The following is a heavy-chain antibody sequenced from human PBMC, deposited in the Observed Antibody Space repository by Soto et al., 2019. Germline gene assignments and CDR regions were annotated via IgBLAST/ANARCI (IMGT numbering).Heavy chain of an antibody. D-gene: IGHD2-2*01. V-gene: IGHV4-34*01. J-gene: IGHJ5*02. Sequence: PSETLSLTCAVYGGSFSGYYWSWIRQPPGKGLEWIGEINHSGSTNYNPSLKSRVTISVDTSKNQFSLKLSSVTAADTAVYYCARGGYCSSTSCRPPTNWFDPWGQGTLVTVSS. CDR1: GGSFSGYY. CDR3: ARGGYCSSTSCRPPTNWFDP. CDR2: INHSGST.